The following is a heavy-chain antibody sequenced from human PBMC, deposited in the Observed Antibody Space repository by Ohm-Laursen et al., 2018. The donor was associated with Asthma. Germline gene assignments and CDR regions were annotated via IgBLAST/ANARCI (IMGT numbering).Heavy chain of an antibody. D-gene: IGHD4-17*01. CDR1: GFTFDDYA. J-gene: IGHJ4*02. V-gene: IGHV3-9*01. Sequence: SLRLSCAASGFTFDDYAMHWVRQAPGKGLEWVSGINWNSGDTGYAGSVKGRFTISRDNSKNTLYLQMNSLRAEDTAVYYCASADYGDYIPFDYWGQGTLVTVSS. CDR3: ASADYGDYIPFDY. CDR2: INWNSGDT.